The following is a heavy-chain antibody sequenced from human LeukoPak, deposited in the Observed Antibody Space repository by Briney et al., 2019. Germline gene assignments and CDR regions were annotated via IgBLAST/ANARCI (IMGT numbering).Heavy chain of an antibody. CDR2: IYHSGHT. CDR3: ARGGHSSGWYSQGYFDY. Sequence: SETLSLTCTVSDYSISSGSYWGWIRQPPGKGLEWIGSIYHSGHTYYNPSLKSRVTISVDKSKNQFSLKPSSVTAADTAVYYCARGGHSSGWYSQGYFDYWGQGTLVTVSS. CDR1: DYSISSGSY. D-gene: IGHD6-19*01. V-gene: IGHV4-38-2*02. J-gene: IGHJ4*02.